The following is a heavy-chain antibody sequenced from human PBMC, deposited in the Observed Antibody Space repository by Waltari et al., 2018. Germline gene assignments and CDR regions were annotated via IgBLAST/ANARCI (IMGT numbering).Heavy chain of an antibody. CDR1: GGSFSGYY. V-gene: IGHV4-34*01. Sequence: QVQLQQWGAGLLKPSEPLSLTCAVYGGSFSGYYWSWIRQPPGKGLEWIGEINHSGSTNYNPSLKSRVTISVDTSKNQFSLKLSSVTAADTAVYYCASSTFDYSSSWYNYWYFDLWGRG. J-gene: IGHJ2*01. CDR3: ASSTFDYSSSWYNYWYFDL. CDR2: INHSGST. D-gene: IGHD6-13*01.